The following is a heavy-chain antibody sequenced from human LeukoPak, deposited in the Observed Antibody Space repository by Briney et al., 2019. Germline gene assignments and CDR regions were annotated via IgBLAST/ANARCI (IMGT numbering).Heavy chain of an antibody. CDR1: GGSISSYY. D-gene: IGHD6-19*01. J-gene: IGHJ4*02. CDR3: ARKYSSGWYGHDY. CDR2: IYYSGST. Sequence: SETLSLTCTVSGGSISSYYWSWIRQPPGKGLEWIGYIYYSGSTNYNPSLTSRVTISVDTSKNQFSLKLSSVTAADTAVYYCARKYSSGWYGHDYWGQGTLVTVSS. V-gene: IGHV4-59*01.